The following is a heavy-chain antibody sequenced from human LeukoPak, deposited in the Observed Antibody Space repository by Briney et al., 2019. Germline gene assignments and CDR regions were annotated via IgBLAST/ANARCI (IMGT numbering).Heavy chain of an antibody. D-gene: IGHD3-10*01. CDR1: GGSSSGYY. J-gene: IGHJ4*02. V-gene: IGHV4-34*01. Sequence: PSETLSLTCAVYGGSSSGYYWSWIRQPPGKGLEWIGEINHSGSTNYNPSLKSRVTISVDTSKNQFSLKLSSVTAADTAVYYCARARYGSGSYWYWGQGTLVTVSS. CDR2: INHSGST. CDR3: ARARYGSGSYWY.